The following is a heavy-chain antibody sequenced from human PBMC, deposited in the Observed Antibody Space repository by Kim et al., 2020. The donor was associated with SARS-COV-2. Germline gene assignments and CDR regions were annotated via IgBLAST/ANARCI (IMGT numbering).Heavy chain of an antibody. CDR2: INPSGGST. Sequence: ASVKVSCKASGYTFTSYYMHWVRQAPGQGLEWMGIINPSGGSTSYAQKFQGRVTMTRDTSTSTVYMELSSLRSEDTAVYYCARETTWPTDYYGMDVWGQGTTVTVSS. CDR3: ARETTWPTDYYGMDV. CDR1: GYTFTSYY. J-gene: IGHJ6*02. V-gene: IGHV1-46*01. D-gene: IGHD4-17*01.